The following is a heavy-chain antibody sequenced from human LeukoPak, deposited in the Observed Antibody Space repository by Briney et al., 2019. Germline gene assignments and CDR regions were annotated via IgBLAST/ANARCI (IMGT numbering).Heavy chain of an antibody. D-gene: IGHD2-15*01. CDR2: ISGSGGST. CDR3: AKGLEVVVVTATFDY. CDR1: GFTVSSRC. J-gene: IGHJ4*02. Sequence: GGSLRLSCAASGFTVSSRCMCWVRQAPGKGLEWVSGISGSGGSTSYADSVKGRFTISRDKSKNTVYLQMHSLRAEDTAVYYCAKGLEVVVVTATFDYWGQGTLVTVSS. V-gene: IGHV3-23*01.